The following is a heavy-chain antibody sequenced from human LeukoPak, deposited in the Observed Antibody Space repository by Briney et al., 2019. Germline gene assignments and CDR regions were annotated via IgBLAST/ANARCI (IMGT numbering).Heavy chain of an antibody. CDR1: GGSIGSYY. J-gene: IGHJ5*02. CDR2: ISYSGST. V-gene: IGHV4-59*01. Sequence: PSETLSLTCTVSGGSIGSYYWSSIRQPPGKGLEWIGHISYSGSTNYNPSLKSRVTISVDTSKNQFSLKLSSVTAADTAVYYCARGGSGYALNWFDPWGQGTLVTVSS. CDR3: ARGGSGYALNWFDP. D-gene: IGHD5-12*01.